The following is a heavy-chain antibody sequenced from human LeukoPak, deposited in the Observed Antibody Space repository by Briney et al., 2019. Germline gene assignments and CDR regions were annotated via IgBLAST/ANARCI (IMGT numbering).Heavy chain of an antibody. D-gene: IGHD1-26*01. CDR2: ISSSRYYI. CDR1: GFPFRSYS. Sequence: PGGSLRLFCAASGFPFRSYSMNWVRQAPGKGLEWFSSISSSRYYIYYADSVKGRFTHPRDNAKNSLYLQMSSLRGEDTAVYYCARTYSGSYSFDYWGQGTLVTVSS. CDR3: ARTYSGSYSFDY. V-gene: IGHV3-21*01. J-gene: IGHJ4*02.